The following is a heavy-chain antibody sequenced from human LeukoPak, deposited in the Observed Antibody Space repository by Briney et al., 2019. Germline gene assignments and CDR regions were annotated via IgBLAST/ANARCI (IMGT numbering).Heavy chain of an antibody. CDR2: ISGSGGNT. D-gene: IGHD3-3*01. V-gene: IGHV3-23*01. CDR1: GFTFSSYA. CDR3: ANCPTEWFVPDYYYGMDV. J-gene: IGHJ6*02. Sequence: GGSLRLSCAASGFTFSSYAMSWVRQAPGKGLEWVSAISGSGGNTYYADSVKGRFTISRDNSKNTLYLQMNSLRAEDTAVYYCANCPTEWFVPDYYYGMDVWGQGTTVTVSS.